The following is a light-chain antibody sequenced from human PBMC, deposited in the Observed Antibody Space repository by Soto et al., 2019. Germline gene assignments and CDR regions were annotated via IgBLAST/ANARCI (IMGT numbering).Light chain of an antibody. V-gene: IGKV1-39*01. CDR1: QPISEY. CDR3: QQANSFPIS. J-gene: IGKJ5*01. CDR2: TAS. Sequence: DIQMTPSPSSLSASVGDRVTITCRTSQPISEYLNWYQQKPGKAPSLLIYTASSLQSGVPSRFSGSGSGTHFTLTISSLQPDDFATYYCQQANSFPISFGQGTRLEIK.